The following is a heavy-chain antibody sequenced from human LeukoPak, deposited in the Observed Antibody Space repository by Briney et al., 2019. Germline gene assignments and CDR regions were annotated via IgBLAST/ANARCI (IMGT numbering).Heavy chain of an antibody. J-gene: IGHJ4*02. CDR3: ARDRDMVRGVIDY. D-gene: IGHD3-10*01. CDR2: ISSSSSYI. Sequence: PGGSLRLSCAASGFTFSSYSMNWVRQAPGKGLEWVSSISSSSSYIYHADSVKGRFTISRDNAKNSLYLQMNSLRAEDTAVYYCARDRDMVRGVIDYWGQGTLVTVSS. CDR1: GFTFSSYS. V-gene: IGHV3-21*01.